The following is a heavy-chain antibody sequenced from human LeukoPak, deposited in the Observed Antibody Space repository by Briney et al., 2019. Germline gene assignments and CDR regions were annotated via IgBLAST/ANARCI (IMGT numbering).Heavy chain of an antibody. CDR2: ISSSGSIT. V-gene: IGHV3-48*03. D-gene: IGHD6-19*01. Sequence: GGSLRLSCAASGFTFNDYEMTWVRQAPGKGLEWISYISSSGSITSHADSVKGRFTISRDNAKNSLYLQMNSLRAEDTAVYYCARCLGYSSGWYEGYYFDYWGQGTLVTVSS. CDR1: GFTFNDYE. J-gene: IGHJ4*02. CDR3: ARCLGYSSGWYEGYYFDY.